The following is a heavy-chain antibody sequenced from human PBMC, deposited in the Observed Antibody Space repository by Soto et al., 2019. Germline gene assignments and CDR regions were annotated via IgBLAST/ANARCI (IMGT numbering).Heavy chain of an antibody. Sequence: GGSLRLSCAASGFTFSGSAMHWVRQASGKGLEWVGRIRSKANSYATAYAASVTGRFTISRDDSKNTAYLQMNSLKTEDTAVYYCTRQLYYHDSSGSYPEFYYYGMDVWGQGTTVTVSS. D-gene: IGHD3-22*01. J-gene: IGHJ6*02. CDR1: GFTFSGSA. V-gene: IGHV3-73*01. CDR3: TRQLYYHDSSGSYPEFYYYGMDV. CDR2: IRSKANSYAT.